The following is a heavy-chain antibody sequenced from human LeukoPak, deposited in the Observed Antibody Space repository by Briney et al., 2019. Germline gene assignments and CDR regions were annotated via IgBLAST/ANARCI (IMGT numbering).Heavy chain of an antibody. Sequence: ASVKVSCKASGYIFTEYYIHWVRQAPGQGLEWMGLINPNSGATNFAKKFQDRVAMTRETSISTAYMELSRLRSDDTAVYYCARDGVTTLAGGYWGQGTLVTVSS. D-gene: IGHD4-11*01. CDR2: INPNSGAT. J-gene: IGHJ4*02. CDR3: ARDGVTTLAGGY. CDR1: GYIFTEYY. V-gene: IGHV1-2*02.